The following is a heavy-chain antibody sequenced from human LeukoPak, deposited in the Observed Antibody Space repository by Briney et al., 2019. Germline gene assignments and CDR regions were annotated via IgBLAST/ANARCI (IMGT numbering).Heavy chain of an antibody. CDR3: ARCYYDSSGSGAFDI. V-gene: IGHV3-11*01. Sequence: GGSLRLSCAASGFTFSDYYMSWIRQAPGKGLEWVSYISSSGSTIYYADSVKGRFTTSRDNAKNSLYLQMNSLRAEDTAVYYCARCYYDSSGSGAFDIWGQGTMVTVSS. D-gene: IGHD3-22*01. J-gene: IGHJ3*02. CDR2: ISSSGSTI. CDR1: GFTFSDYY.